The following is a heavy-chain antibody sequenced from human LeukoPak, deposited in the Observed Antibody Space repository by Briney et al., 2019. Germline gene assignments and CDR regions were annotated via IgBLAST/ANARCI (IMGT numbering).Heavy chain of an antibody. D-gene: IGHD3-10*01. Sequence: PGGSLRLSCAASGFTFSSYAMHWVRQAPGKGLEWVAVISYDGSNKYYADSVKGRFTISRDNSKNTLYLQMNSLRAEDTAVYYCARESRPSGYCYYGMDVWGQGTTVTVSS. CDR1: GFTFSSYA. V-gene: IGHV3-30-3*01. CDR3: ARESRPSGYCYYGMDV. J-gene: IGHJ6*02. CDR2: ISYDGSNK.